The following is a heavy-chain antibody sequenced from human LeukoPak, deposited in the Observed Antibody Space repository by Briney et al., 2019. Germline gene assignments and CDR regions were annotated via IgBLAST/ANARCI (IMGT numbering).Heavy chain of an antibody. CDR3: ARSYYGSGSYSGMDV. Sequence: GGSLRLSCAASGFTFSSYAMHWVRQAPGKGREGVAVISYDGSNKYYADSVKGRFTISGDNSKNTLYLQMNSLRAEDTAVYYCARSYYGSGSYSGMDVWGQGTTVTVSS. J-gene: IGHJ6*02. CDR2: ISYDGSNK. CDR1: GFTFSSYA. D-gene: IGHD3-10*01. V-gene: IGHV3-30-3*01.